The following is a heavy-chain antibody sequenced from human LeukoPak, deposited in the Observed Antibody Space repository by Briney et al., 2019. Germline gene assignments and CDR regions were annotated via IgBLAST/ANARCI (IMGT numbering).Heavy chain of an antibody. Sequence: SETLSLTCAVYGGSFSGYYWSWIRQPPGKGLEWIGEINHSGSTNYNPSLKSRVTISVDTSKNQFSLKLSSVTAADTAVYYCARAGYYYGSGSSYNWFDPWGQGTLVTVSS. J-gene: IGHJ5*02. D-gene: IGHD3-10*01. CDR3: ARAGYYYGSGSSYNWFDP. CDR2: INHSGST. CDR1: GGSFSGYY. V-gene: IGHV4-34*01.